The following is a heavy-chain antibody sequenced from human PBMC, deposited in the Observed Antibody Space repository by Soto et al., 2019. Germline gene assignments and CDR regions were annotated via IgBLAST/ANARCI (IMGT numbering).Heavy chain of an antibody. CDR2: INPNSGDT. CDR1: GYTFNDFY. J-gene: IGHJ5*02. D-gene: IGHD6-25*01. Sequence: QVQLVQSGAEVKKPGASVKVSCKTSGYTFNDFYIHWVREAPGQGLEWLGWINPNSGDTHYGQHSEGATTRTADTPNNPTYMQLSSLVPGDTAMYYCASDLRGYSTCCHPWGQGTLVTLSS. V-gene: IGHV1-2*02. CDR3: ASDLRGYSTCCHP.